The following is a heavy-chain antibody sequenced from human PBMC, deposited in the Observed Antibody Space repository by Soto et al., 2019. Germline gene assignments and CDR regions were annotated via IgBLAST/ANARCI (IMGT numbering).Heavy chain of an antibody. CDR1: GFTFSSYS. V-gene: IGHV3-7*01. Sequence: GGSLRLSCAASGFTFSSYSISWVRQAPGKGLEWVANIKQDVREKFYVDSVKCLFTISIVNAKISLYLEMNSLRSEDTAMYFCTIDQDDSNDAFDIWGQGTMVTVSS. CDR2: IKQDVREK. CDR3: TIDQDDSNDAFDI. D-gene: IGHD3-3*01. J-gene: IGHJ3*02.